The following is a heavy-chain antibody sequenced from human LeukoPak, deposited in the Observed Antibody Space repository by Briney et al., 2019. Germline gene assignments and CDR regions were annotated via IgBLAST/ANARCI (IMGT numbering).Heavy chain of an antibody. CDR2: INPNSGGT. CDR3: ARHPTVTTQFDC. J-gene: IGHJ4*02. D-gene: IGHD4-17*01. V-gene: IGHV1-2*06. Sequence: GASVKVSCKASGYTFTGYYMHWVRQAPGQGLEWMGRINPNSGGTNYAQKFQGRVTMTRDTSISTAYMELSSLRSEDTAVYYGARHPTVTTQFDCWGQGTLVTVSS. CDR1: GYTFTGYY.